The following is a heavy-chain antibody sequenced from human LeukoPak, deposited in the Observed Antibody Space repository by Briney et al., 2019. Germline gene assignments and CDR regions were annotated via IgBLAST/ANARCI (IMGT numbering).Heavy chain of an antibody. CDR3: ARHGNGAFDI. D-gene: IGHD1-1*01. CDR2: IYYSGST. Sequence: SETLSLTCTVSGGSISSYYWSWIRQPPGKGLEWIGFIYYSGSTNYSPSLRSRVTISVDTSKNQFSLKLTSVTAADTAVYYCARHGNGAFDIWGQGTMVTVSS. V-gene: IGHV4-59*08. J-gene: IGHJ3*02. CDR1: GGSISSYY.